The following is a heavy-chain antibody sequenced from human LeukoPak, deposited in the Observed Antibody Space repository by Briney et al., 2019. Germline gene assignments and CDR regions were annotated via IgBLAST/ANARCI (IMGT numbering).Heavy chain of an antibody. CDR3: ARDRSRVSDY. CDR1: GFSFSRYS. Sequence: PGGSLRLSCATAGFSFSRYSMIWVRQAPGKGLEWVASITGGSSYIYYADSVKGRFTISRDNAKKSLYLQMNSLRAEDTAVYYCARDRSRVSDYWGQGTLVTVSS. CDR2: ITGGSSYI. J-gene: IGHJ4*02. V-gene: IGHV3-21*01.